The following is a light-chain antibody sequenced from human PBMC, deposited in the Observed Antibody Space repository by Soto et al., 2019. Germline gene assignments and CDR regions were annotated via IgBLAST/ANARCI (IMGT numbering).Light chain of an antibody. CDR2: GAS. Sequence: EIVLTQSPGTLSLSPGERATLSCRASQSVSNNYLAWYQQKPGQAPRLLMYGASRRATGIPDRFSGSGSGTDFTLTISRLEPEDFTVYYCQQYGSSPFTFGPGTKVDIK. CDR3: QQYGSSPFT. J-gene: IGKJ3*01. V-gene: IGKV3-20*01. CDR1: QSVSNNY.